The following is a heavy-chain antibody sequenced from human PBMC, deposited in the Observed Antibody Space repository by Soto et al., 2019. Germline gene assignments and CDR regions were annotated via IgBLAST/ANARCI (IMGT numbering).Heavy chain of an antibody. CDR3: TTDSYSTLKVVRFDY. D-gene: IGHD2-8*01. CDR1: GFAFSNAW. J-gene: IGHJ4*01. Sequence: EVQLVESGGGLVQPGGSLRLSCAASGFAFSNAWINWVRQAPGKGLEGVGRIKSKVHGGTTDFVVPGRGRFAISRDDSRNMGYMRMDSLNTEDTAVYYCTTDSYSTLKVVRFDYCCHGTLVTVSS. CDR2: IKSKVHGGTT. V-gene: IGHV3-15*07.